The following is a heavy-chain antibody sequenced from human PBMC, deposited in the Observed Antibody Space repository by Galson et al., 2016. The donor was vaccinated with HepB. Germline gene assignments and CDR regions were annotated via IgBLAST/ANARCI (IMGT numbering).Heavy chain of an antibody. CDR2: ISGSGSNT. V-gene: IGHV3-23*01. J-gene: IGHJ4*02. D-gene: IGHD2-2*01. CDR1: GFTFSSFA. CDR3: AKDLRVPGAMAIEVDS. Sequence: SLRLSCAASGFTFSSFAMSWVRQAPGKGLEWVSGISGSGSNTYYADSVKGRFNISRDRPKNTLHLQMNSLRAEDTAVYYCAKDLRVPGAMAIEVDSWGQGTLVTVSS.